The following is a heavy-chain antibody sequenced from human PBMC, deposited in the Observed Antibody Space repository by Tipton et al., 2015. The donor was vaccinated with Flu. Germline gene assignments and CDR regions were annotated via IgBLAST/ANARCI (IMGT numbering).Heavy chain of an antibody. CDR2: ISNDGSIR. D-gene: IGHD1-26*01. Sequence: SLRLSCAASGFTFATYWMDWVRQVPGKGLVWVSRISNDGSIRDYAGSVKGRFTISRDNAKSTLSLQMNSLRVEDSGVYYCTRRIVDAKGAFDIWGQGTRVTVSS. CDR3: TRRIVDAKGAFDI. J-gene: IGHJ3*02. V-gene: IGHV3-74*01. CDR1: GFTFATYW.